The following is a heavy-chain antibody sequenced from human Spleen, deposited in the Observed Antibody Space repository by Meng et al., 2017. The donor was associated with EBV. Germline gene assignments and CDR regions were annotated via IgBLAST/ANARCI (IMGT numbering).Heavy chain of an antibody. V-gene: IGHV2-5*02. J-gene: IGHJ5*02. CDR2: IYWDDDK. CDR1: GFSLSTSGVG. CDR3: AHRLTYGSRHNWFDP. Sequence: QITLKESGPTLVKPTQTLTLTCTFPGFSLSTSGVGVGWIRQPPGKALEWLARIYWDDDKRYSPSLKSRLTITKDTSKNQVVLTMTNMDPADTATYYCAHRLTYGSRHNWFDPWGQGILVTVSS. D-gene: IGHD3-10*01.